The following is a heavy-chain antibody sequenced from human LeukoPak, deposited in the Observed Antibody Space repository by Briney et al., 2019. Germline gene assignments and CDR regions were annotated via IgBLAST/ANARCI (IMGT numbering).Heavy chain of an antibody. V-gene: IGHV4-39*01. J-gene: IGHJ4*02. Sequence: SETLSLTCTVSGGSISSSSHYWGWIRQPPGKGLEWIGIIFYSGNTYYTPSLKSRLTISIDMSKNQFSLNLSSVTAADTAVYYCVRMSSGYSDSWGQGTLVTASS. D-gene: IGHD3-22*01. CDR1: GGSISSSSHY. CDR2: IFYSGNT. CDR3: VRMSSGYSDS.